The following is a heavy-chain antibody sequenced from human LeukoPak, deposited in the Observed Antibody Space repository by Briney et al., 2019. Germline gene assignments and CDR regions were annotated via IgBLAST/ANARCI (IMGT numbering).Heavy chain of an antibody. D-gene: IGHD3-10*01. Sequence: GESLKISCQVSGYSFTNYWIGWVRQMPGKGLEWMGIIYPGDSDTRYSPSFQGQVTISADKSISTAYLQWSSLKASDTAMFYCARLPSGSGPNDNWGQGTLVTVSS. CDR2: IYPGDSDT. CDR1: GYSFTNYW. CDR3: ARLPSGSGPNDN. J-gene: IGHJ4*02. V-gene: IGHV5-51*01.